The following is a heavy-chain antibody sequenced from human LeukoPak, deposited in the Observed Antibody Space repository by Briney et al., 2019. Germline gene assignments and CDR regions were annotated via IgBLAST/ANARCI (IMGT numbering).Heavy chain of an antibody. D-gene: IGHD2-15*01. CDR3: ARAMVASTFNCMDV. V-gene: IGHV3-7*01. CDR1: GFGFSSYW. Sequence: GGSLRLSCAASGFGFSSYWMTWVRQTPGKGLEWVANMKEDGSDKHYVDSVRGRFTISRDNGKKSLYLQMNRLRAEDTAVYYCARAMVASTFNCMDVWAKGTSVTVSS. J-gene: IGHJ6*03. CDR2: MKEDGSDK.